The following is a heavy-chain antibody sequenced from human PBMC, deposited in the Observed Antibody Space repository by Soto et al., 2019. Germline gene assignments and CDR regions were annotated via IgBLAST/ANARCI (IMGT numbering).Heavy chain of an antibody. J-gene: IGHJ4*02. CDR1: GFSFGDYG. D-gene: IGHD2-2*03. V-gene: IGHV3-9*01. CDR3: AKDNDLDRDGPFDY. Sequence: EMQLVESGGGSVQPGRSLRLSCAASGFSFGDYGMHWVRQGPGKGLEWGSGISWNSGDIYYADSVKVRFTISRDNAKKSLYLQMNSLRTEDTALYYCAKDNDLDRDGPFDYWGQGILVTVSS. CDR2: ISWNSGDI.